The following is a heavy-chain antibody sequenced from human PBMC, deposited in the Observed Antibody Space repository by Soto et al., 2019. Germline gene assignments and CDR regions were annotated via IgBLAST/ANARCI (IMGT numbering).Heavy chain of an antibody. D-gene: IGHD1-1*01. Sequence: QVQLVQSGAEVKKPGASVKVSCKASGYTFTSYGICWVRQAPGQGLEWMGWISAYNGNTNYAQKIQGRVTMTTDTSTTTAYMEVRSLRSDDTAVYYCAGDRHGTGAFDIWGQGTMVTVSS. V-gene: IGHV1-18*01. J-gene: IGHJ3*02. CDR3: AGDRHGTGAFDI. CDR2: ISAYNGNT. CDR1: GYTFTSYG.